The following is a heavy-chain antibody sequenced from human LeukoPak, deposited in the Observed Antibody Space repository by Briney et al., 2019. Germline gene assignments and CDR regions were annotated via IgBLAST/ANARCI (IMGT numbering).Heavy chain of an antibody. CDR1: GGSISSSSYC. CDR3: ARYFGSSGSLDY. D-gene: IGHD3-22*01. V-gene: IGHV4-61*05. Sequence: SETLSLTCTVSGGSISSSSYCWGWIRQPPGKGLEWIGYISYSGSTNDNPSLRSRVTMSVDTSKNQFSLNLSSVTAADTAVYFCARYFGSSGSLDYWGQGTLVTVSS. J-gene: IGHJ4*02. CDR2: ISYSGST.